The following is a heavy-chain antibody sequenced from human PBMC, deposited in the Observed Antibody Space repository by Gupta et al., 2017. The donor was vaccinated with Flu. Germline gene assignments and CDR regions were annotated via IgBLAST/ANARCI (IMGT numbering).Heavy chain of an antibody. D-gene: IGHD6-19*01. V-gene: IGHV3-66*02. J-gene: IGHJ3*02. Sequence: EVQLVESGGGLVQPGGSLRLSCAASAFTVSSHYMSWVRQAPGKGLERVSVIYSGGRTDYAESVKGRFTISRENSKNTLSLQMDSLRVEDTAMYYCARDRYSGGWYSTEGIWGQGTMVTVSS. CDR1: AFTVSSHY. CDR3: ARDRYSGGWYSTEGI. CDR2: IYSGGRT.